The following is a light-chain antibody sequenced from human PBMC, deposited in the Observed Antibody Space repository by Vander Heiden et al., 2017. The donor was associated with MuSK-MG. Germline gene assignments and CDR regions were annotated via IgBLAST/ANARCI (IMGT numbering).Light chain of an antibody. CDR2: ASS. J-gene: IGKJ1*01. V-gene: IGKV1-12*02. CDR1: QGISSW. Sequence: DTKVKITPSSVSASVGDRVTITCRASQGISSWLAWYQLLSGKAPKLLIFASSGLRPVVPSTFHASRSGADFTRTISSLHPEDSATFYCRLAARYPWTFGQGTKVEI. CDR3: RLAARYPWT.